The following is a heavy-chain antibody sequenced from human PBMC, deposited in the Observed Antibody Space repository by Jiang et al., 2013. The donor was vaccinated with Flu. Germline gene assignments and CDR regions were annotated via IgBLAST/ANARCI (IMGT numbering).Heavy chain of an antibody. CDR3: ARRAGFDNSGYFFYYFDY. CDR2: IDPSDSYA. V-gene: IGHV5-10-1*01. CDR1: GYSFTNYW. J-gene: IGHJ4*02. Sequence: YGAEVKKPGESLRISCKASGYSFTNYWITWLRQMPGKGLEWVGRIDPSDSYATYSPSFQGHVTFSTDKFTRTAYLHWSSLKASDTALYYCARRAGFDNSGYFFYYFDYWGQGTLVTV. D-gene: IGHD3-22*01.